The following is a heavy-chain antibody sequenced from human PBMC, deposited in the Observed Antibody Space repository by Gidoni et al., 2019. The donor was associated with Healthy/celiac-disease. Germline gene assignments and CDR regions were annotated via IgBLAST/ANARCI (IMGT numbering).Heavy chain of an antibody. CDR2: IIPILGIA. Sequence: QVQLVQSGAEVKKPGSSVKVSCKASGGTFSSYAISWVRQAPGQGLEWMGRIIPILGIANYAQKFQGRVTITADKSTSTAYMELSSLRSEDTAVYYCARALSYYYDSSGYSYGMDVWGQGTTVTVSS. D-gene: IGHD3-22*01. CDR1: GGTFSSYA. CDR3: ARALSYYYDSSGYSYGMDV. J-gene: IGHJ6*02. V-gene: IGHV1-69*04.